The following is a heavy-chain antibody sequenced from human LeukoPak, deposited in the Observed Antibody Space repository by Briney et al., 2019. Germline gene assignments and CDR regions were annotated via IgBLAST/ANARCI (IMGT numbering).Heavy chain of an antibody. V-gene: IGHV3-64*01. J-gene: IGHJ4*02. Sequence: PGGSLRLSCVASGFTFSRHAMHWVRQAPGKGLEYISSISDNGGSTFYANSVKGRFTISRDNSNNMLYLQMGSLRVEDMAVYYCSRGLDRGYAYGPLEWGQGDLVTVSS. CDR2: ISDNGGST. CDR3: SRGLDRGYAYGPLE. D-gene: IGHD5-18*01. CDR1: GFTFSRHA.